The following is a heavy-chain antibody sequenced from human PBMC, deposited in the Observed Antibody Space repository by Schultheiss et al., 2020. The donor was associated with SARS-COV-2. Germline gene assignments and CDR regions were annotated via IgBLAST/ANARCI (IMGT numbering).Heavy chain of an antibody. J-gene: IGHJ6*02. CDR1: GYTFSDYY. Sequence: ASVKVSCKASGYTFSDYYMHWVRQGPGQGLEWMGWINPNSGGTNYAQKFQGRVTMTWDTSISTAYMELSRLRSDDTAVYYCARDAAAGIYYYYYGMDVWGQGTTVTVSS. CDR3: ARDAAAGIYYYYYGMDV. V-gene: IGHV1-2*02. CDR2: INPNSGGT. D-gene: IGHD6-13*01.